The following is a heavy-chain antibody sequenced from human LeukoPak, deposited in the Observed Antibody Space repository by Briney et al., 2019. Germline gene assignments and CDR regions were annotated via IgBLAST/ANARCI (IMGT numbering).Heavy chain of an antibody. CDR1: GFTFSNYA. CDR3: AKDRDSGYENYYFDC. D-gene: IGHD5-12*01. V-gene: IGHV3-23*01. J-gene: IGHJ4*02. CDR2: FSGSGGGA. Sequence: GGSLRLSCAASGFTFSNYAMSWVRQAPGKGLEWVSAFSGSGGGAYYAGSVKGRFAISRDNSKNTLYLQMNSLRAEDTAVYYCAKDRDSGYENYYFDCWGQGTLVTVSS.